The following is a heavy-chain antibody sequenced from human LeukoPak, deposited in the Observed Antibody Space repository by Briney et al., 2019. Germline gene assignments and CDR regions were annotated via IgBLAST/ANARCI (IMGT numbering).Heavy chain of an antibody. CDR3: TTVRVSGNFGLDV. V-gene: IGHV3-15*01. J-gene: IGHJ6*02. CDR1: GFTVTNAW. D-gene: IGHD2-8*01. Sequence: GGSLRLFCAASGFTVTNAWMSWVRQAPGKGLEWVGRVKDKTDGGTTDYAAPVKGRFTISRDDSKITLFLQMNSLEIEYTAVYYCTTVRVSGNFGLDVWGQGTTVTVSS. CDR2: VKDKTDGGTT.